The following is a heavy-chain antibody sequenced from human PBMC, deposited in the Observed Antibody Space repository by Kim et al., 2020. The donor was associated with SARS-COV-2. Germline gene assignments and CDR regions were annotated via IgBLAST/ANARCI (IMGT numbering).Heavy chain of an antibody. D-gene: IGHD3-9*01. CDR3: ARALVDRLPKALYYFDY. CDR2: INHSGST. Sequence: SETLSLTCAVYGGSFSGYYWSWIRQPPGKGLEWIGEINHSGSTNYNPSLKSRVTISVDTSKNQFSLKLSSVTAADTAVYYCARALVDRLPKALYYFDYWGQGTLVTVSS. CDR1: GGSFSGYY. J-gene: IGHJ4*02. V-gene: IGHV4-34*01.